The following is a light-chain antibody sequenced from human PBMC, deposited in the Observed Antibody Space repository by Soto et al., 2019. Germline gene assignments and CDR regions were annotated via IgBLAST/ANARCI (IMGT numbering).Light chain of an antibody. CDR3: QYYDSSLSAYVV. V-gene: IGLV1-40*01. Sequence: QSVLTQPPSVSGAPGQRVTISCTGSSSNIGAGYDVHWYQQLPGTAPKLLIYGNSNRPSGVPDRFSGSKSGTSASLAITGLQAEDEADYYCQYYDSSLSAYVVFGGGTKLTV. CDR1: SSNIGAGYD. J-gene: IGLJ2*01. CDR2: GNS.